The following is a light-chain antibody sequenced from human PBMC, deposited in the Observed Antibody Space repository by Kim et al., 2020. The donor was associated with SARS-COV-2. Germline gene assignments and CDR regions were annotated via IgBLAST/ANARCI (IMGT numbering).Light chain of an antibody. CDR2: AAS. Sequence: ASVGDRVTIPCRASQGISTYLAWYQQKPGKVPKLLIYAASTLQSGVPSRFSGSGSGTDFTLTISSLQPEDVATYYCQKYNSAPQTFGQGTKVDIK. V-gene: IGKV1-27*01. CDR3: QKYNSAPQT. CDR1: QGISTY. J-gene: IGKJ1*01.